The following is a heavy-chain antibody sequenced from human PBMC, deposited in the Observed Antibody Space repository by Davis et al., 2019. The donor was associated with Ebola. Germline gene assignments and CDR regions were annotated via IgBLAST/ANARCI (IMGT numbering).Heavy chain of an antibody. D-gene: IGHD5-12*01. V-gene: IGHV4-59*04. CDR1: GGSISSYY. J-gene: IGHJ4*02. Sequence: SETLSLTCTVSGGSISSYYWSWIRQPPGKGLEWIGYIYYSGSTYYNPSLKSRVTISVDTFKNQFSLKLSSVTAADTAVYYCARQSGSVYWGQGTLVTVSS. CDR2: IYYSGST. CDR3: ARQSGSVY.